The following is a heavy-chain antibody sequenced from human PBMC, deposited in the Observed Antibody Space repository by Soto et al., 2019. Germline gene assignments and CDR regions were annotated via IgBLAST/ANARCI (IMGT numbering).Heavy chain of an antibody. D-gene: IGHD3-3*01. CDR2: IYYTGTT. J-gene: IGHJ5*02. CDR3: ARTHDFWSGYYWFDP. CDR1: RASISSGGYY. V-gene: IGHV4-31*03. Sequence: SETLSLTCTVSRASISSGGYYWSWVRQHPGKGLEWIGYIYYTGTTYYNPSLKSRVTISVETSKNQFYLKLSSVTAADTAVYYCARTHDFWSGYYWFDPWGQGTLVTVSS.